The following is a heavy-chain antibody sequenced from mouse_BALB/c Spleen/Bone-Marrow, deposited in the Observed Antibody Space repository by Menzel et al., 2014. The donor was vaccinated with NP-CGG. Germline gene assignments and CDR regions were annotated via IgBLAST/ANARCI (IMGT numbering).Heavy chain of an antibody. Sequence: DVKLVESGGGLVQPGGSLRLSCATSGFTFTDYYMSWVRQPPGKALEWLGFIRNKANGYTTEYSASVKGRFTISRDNSQSILYLQMNTLRAEDSATYYCARDYGNYVRFAYGGQGTLVTVSA. CDR1: GFTFTDYY. J-gene: IGHJ3*01. D-gene: IGHD2-1*01. CDR2: IRNKANGYTT. V-gene: IGHV7-3*02. CDR3: ARDYGNYVRFAY.